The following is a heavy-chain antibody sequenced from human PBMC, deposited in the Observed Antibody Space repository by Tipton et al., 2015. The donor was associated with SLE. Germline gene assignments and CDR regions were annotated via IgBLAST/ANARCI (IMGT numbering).Heavy chain of an antibody. D-gene: IGHD1-26*01. Sequence: SLRLSCAASGFTFDDYAMHWVRQAPGKGLEWVSGISWNSGSIGYADSVKGRFTISRDNAKNSLYLQMNSLRAEDTALYYCAKLVGATRAFDIWGQGTMVTVSS. CDR1: GFTFDDYA. J-gene: IGHJ3*02. CDR2: ISWNSGSI. CDR3: AKLVGATRAFDI. V-gene: IGHV3-9*01.